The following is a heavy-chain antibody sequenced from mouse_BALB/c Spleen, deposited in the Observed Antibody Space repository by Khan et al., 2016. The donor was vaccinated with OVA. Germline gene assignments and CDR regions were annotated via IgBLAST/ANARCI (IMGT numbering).Heavy chain of an antibody. CDR1: GYTFTSYW. CDR3: ARCYLGNYEFVY. Sequence: QVQLQESGAELVKPGASVKLSCKTSGYTFTSYWIQWVKQRPEQGLGWIGQIFPGTGTTYYHENFKGKATLTVDTSSSTAYMQLSGLTSEDSAVYFCARCYLGNYEFVYWGQGTLVTVSP. V-gene: IGHV1S132*01. CDR2: IFPGTGTT. J-gene: IGHJ3*01. D-gene: IGHD2-1*01.